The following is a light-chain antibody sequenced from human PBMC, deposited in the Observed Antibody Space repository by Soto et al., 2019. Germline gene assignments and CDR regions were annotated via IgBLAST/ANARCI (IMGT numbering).Light chain of an antibody. CDR1: QSLSSN. CDR2: AAS. CDR3: QQYNNWPYT. V-gene: IGKV3-15*01. Sequence: IVVTQPPATLSVSPGETATLSCRASQSLSSNLAWYQQKPGQAPRLLIYAASTRATGIPARFSGSGSGTEFTLTISSLQSEDFAVYYCQQYNNWPYTFGQGTKLEI. J-gene: IGKJ2*01.